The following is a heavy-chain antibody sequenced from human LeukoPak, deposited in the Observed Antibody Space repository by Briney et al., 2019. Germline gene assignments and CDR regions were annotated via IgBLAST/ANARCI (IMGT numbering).Heavy chain of an antibody. CDR1: GFTVSSNY. CDR3: VQVPGGGY. J-gene: IGHJ4*02. CDR2: IYGSGST. D-gene: IGHD5-24*01. Sequence: GGSLRLSRAASGFTVSSNYMTWIRQAPGKGLEWVSIIYGSGSTYYADSVKGRFTISRDNSKNTLYLQVNSLRAEDTAVYYCVQVPGGGYWGQGTLVTVSS. V-gene: IGHV3-53*01.